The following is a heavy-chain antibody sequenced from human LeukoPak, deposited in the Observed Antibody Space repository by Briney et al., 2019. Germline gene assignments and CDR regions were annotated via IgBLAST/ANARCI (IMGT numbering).Heavy chain of an antibody. CDR2: ISAYNGNT. CDR1: GYTFTSYG. Sequence: VSVKVSCKASGYTFTSYGISWVRQAPGQGLEWMGWISAYNGNTNYAQKLQGRVTMTTDTSTSTAYMELRSLRSDDTAVYYCARGGVTIFGVVISPPLDYWGQGTLVTVSS. D-gene: IGHD3-3*01. V-gene: IGHV1-18*01. CDR3: ARGGVTIFGVVISPPLDY. J-gene: IGHJ4*02.